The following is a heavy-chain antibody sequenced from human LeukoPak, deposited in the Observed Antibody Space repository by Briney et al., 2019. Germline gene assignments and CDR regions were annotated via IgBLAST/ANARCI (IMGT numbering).Heavy chain of an antibody. Sequence: ASVKVSCKASGGTFSSYAISWVRQAPGQGLEWMGGISPIFGTANYAQKFQGRVTITTDESTSTAYMELSSLRSEDTAVYFCATLPCYCSSTSCYSRWGFDPWGQGTLVTVSS. CDR1: GGTFSSYA. D-gene: IGHD2-2*02. CDR2: ISPIFGTA. V-gene: IGHV1-69*05. CDR3: ATLPCYCSSTSCYSRWGFDP. J-gene: IGHJ5*02.